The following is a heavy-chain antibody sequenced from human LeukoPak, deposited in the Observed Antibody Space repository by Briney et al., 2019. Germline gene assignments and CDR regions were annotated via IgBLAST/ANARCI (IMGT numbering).Heavy chain of an antibody. CDR2: ISAYNGNT. CDR3: ARSPYDYVWGSYRSFDY. J-gene: IGHJ4*02. Sequence: ASVKVSCKASGYTFTSYCISWVRQAPGQGLEWMGWISAYNGNTNYAQKLQGRVTMTTDTSTSTAYMELRSLRSDDTAVYYCARSPYDYVWGSYRSFDYWGQGTLVTVSS. CDR1: GYTFTSYC. D-gene: IGHD3-16*02. V-gene: IGHV1-18*01.